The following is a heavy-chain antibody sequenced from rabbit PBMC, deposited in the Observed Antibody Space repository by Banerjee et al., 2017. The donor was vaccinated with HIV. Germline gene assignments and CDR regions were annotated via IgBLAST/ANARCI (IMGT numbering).Heavy chain of an antibody. Sequence: QEQLEESGGDLVKPEGSLTLTCTASGFSFSNKYVMCWVRQAPGKGLEWIACIYGSSSGSTWYASWAKGRFTISKTSSTTVTLQMTSLTAADTATYFCARDLAGVIGWNFNLWGPGTLVTVS. V-gene: IGHV1S45*01. CDR3: ARDLAGVIGWNFNL. D-gene: IGHD4-1*01. CDR2: IYGSSSGST. CDR1: GFSFSNKYV. J-gene: IGHJ4*01.